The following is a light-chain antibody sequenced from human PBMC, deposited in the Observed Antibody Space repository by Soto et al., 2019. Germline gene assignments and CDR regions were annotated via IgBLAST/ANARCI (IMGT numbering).Light chain of an antibody. V-gene: IGKV3-20*01. CDR1: HSVSSSY. CDR3: QQYGGSPPIT. J-gene: IGKJ5*01. CDR2: GAS. Sequence: EIVLTQSPGTLSLSPGERATLSCRASHSVSSSYLAWYQQKPGQAPRLLIYGASSRATGIPDRFRGSGSGTDFTLSISRLEPEDFPVYYCQQYGGSPPITFGQGTRLEMK.